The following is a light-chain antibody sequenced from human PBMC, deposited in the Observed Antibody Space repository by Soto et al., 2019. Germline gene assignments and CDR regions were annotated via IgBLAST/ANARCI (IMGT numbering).Light chain of an antibody. J-gene: IGLJ1*01. Sequence: QSVLTQPTSVSGSPGQSITLSCTGTSSDVGGYNYVSWYQHHPGKAPKLMICDVSDRPSGVSNRFSGSKSGNTASLTISGLQAEDEADYYCSSYPSSSTPWVFGTGTKVTVL. CDR1: SSDVGGYNY. CDR3: SSYPSSSTPWV. CDR2: DVS. V-gene: IGLV2-14*03.